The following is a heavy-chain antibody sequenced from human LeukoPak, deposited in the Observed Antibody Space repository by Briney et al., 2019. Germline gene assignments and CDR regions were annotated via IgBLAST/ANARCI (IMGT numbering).Heavy chain of an antibody. Sequence: GGSLRLSCAASGFTFSSYGMHWVRQAPGKGLEWVAVIPYDGSNKYYADSVKGRFTISRDNSKNTLYLQMNSLRAEDTAVYYCAKSPSYDILTGYYNNWGQGTLVTVSS. V-gene: IGHV3-30*18. CDR2: IPYDGSNK. CDR3: AKSPSYDILTGYYNN. J-gene: IGHJ4*02. D-gene: IGHD3-9*01. CDR1: GFTFSSYG.